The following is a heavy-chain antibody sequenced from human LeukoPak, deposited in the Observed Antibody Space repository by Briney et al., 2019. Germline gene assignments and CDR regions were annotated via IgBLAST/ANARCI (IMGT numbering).Heavy chain of an antibody. Sequence: SGGSLRLSCAASGFTFSTYSMNWVRQAPGKGLEWVSYISSSSSTIYDADSVKGRFTISRDNAKNSLYLQMNSLRAEDTAVYYCAVSDYFDYWGQGTLVTVSS. CDR2: ISSSSSTI. V-gene: IGHV3-48*01. J-gene: IGHJ4*02. CDR3: AVSDYFDY. CDR1: GFTFSTYS. D-gene: IGHD5/OR15-5a*01.